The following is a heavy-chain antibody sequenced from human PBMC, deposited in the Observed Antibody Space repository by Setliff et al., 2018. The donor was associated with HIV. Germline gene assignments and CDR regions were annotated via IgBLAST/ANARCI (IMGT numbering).Heavy chain of an antibody. D-gene: IGHD3-10*01. CDR1: GASITSHN. J-gene: IGHJ6*03. Sequence: SETLSLTCSVSGASITSHNWSWIRQAAGKGLEWIGRIYTRGNTNYNPSLRSRVTMSVDTSKNQFSLKVTSVTAADTAVYYCTRDLWGEYYYYNNMDVWGKGTTVTVSS. CDR3: TRDLWGEYYYYNNMDV. V-gene: IGHV4-4*07. CDR2: IYTRGNT.